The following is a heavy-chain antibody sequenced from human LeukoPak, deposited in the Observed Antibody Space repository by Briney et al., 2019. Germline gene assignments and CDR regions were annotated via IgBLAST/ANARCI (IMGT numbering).Heavy chain of an antibody. V-gene: IGHV1-2*02. J-gene: IGHJ4*02. Sequence: ASVKVSCKASGYTLTGYYMHWVRQAPGQGLEWMGWINPNSGGTNYAQKFQGRVTMTRDTSISTAYMELSRLRSDDTAVYYCARDGEWLRLNYFDYWGQGTLVTVSS. CDR1: GYTLTGYY. D-gene: IGHD5-12*01. CDR2: INPNSGGT. CDR3: ARDGEWLRLNYFDY.